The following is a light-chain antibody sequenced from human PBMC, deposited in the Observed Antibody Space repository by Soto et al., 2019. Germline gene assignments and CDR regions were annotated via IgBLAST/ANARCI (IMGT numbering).Light chain of an antibody. Sequence: DIQMTQSPSTLSASLGDRVTITCRASHSIRTWLAWYQLQPGKAPKFLVYDASSLESGVPSRCSGSGSETEFPLTSSNLQPDDFATYYCQQYETYPYTFGQGTKL. CDR3: QQYETYPYT. CDR2: DAS. CDR1: HSIRTW. V-gene: IGKV1-5*01. J-gene: IGKJ2*01.